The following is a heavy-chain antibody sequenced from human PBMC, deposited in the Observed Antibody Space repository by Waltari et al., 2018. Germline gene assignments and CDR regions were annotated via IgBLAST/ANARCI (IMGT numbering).Heavy chain of an antibody. Sequence: EVQLVESGGGLVKPGWSLRRPVVVSGFSNNAFKSAYMSWVRPSPTGGLEWIGLIKTNSEGATTEFAAPLKGRFSISRDDSKKTLYLQLSSLEKDDTAVYYCVTDRGNFDYWGQGTLVTVSS. J-gene: IGHJ4*02. CDR2: IKTNSEGATT. CDR1: GFSNNAFKSAY. V-gene: IGHV3-15*01. CDR3: VTDRGNFDY. D-gene: IGHD6-25*01.